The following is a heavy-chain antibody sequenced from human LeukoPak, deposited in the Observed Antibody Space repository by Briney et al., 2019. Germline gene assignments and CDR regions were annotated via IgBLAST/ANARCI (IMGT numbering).Heavy chain of an antibody. CDR2: ISTSGDTI. Sequence: GGSLRLSCAASGFTFSDYEINWVRQAPGKGLEWVSYISTSGDTIKYSDSVKGRFTISRDNAKNSLYLQMNSLRVEDTAVYYCARDRGVTLFYYGLDVWGQGTTVTVSS. D-gene: IGHD2-21*02. J-gene: IGHJ6*02. CDR3: ARDRGVTLFYYGLDV. CDR1: GFTFSDYE. V-gene: IGHV3-48*03.